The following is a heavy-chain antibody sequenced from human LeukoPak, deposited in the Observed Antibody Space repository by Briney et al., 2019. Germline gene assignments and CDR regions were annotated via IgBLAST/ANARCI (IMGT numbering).Heavy chain of an antibody. CDR3: ARVPHRNWNDFDY. V-gene: IGHV1-8*03. CDR2: MNPNSGNT. J-gene: IGHJ4*02. D-gene: IGHD1-1*01. CDR1: GYTFTSYD. Sequence: ASVKVSCKASGYTFTSYDINWVRQATGQGLEGMGWMNPNSGNTGYAQKFQGRVTITRNTSISTAYMELGSLRSEDTAVYYCARVPHRNWNDFDYWGQGTLVTVSS.